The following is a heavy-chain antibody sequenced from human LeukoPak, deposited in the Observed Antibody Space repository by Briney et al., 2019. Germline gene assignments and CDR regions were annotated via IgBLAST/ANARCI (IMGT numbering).Heavy chain of an antibody. V-gene: IGHV1-8*01. CDR3: ARGHEYYDSSGSSAFDI. Sequence: ASVKVSCKASGYTFTSYDINWVRQATGQGLELMGWMNPNSGNTGYAQKFQGRVTMTRNTSISTAYMELSSLRSEDTAVYYCARGHEYYDSSGSSAFDIWGQGTMVTVSS. CDR2: MNPNSGNT. J-gene: IGHJ3*02. D-gene: IGHD3-22*01. CDR1: GYTFTSYD.